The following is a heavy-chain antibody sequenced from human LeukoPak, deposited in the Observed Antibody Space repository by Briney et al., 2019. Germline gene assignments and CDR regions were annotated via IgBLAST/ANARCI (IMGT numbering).Heavy chain of an antibody. J-gene: IGHJ6*02. CDR3: ARLGYCSSTSCSLDYYYGMDV. V-gene: IGHV4-59*08. Sequence: PSETLSLTCTVSGRSISSYYWSWIRQPPGKGLEWIGYIYYSGSTNYNPSLKSRVTISVDTSKNQFSLKLSSVTAADTAVYYCARLGYCSSTSCSLDYYYGMDVWGQGTTVTVSS. CDR2: IYYSGST. D-gene: IGHD2-2*01. CDR1: GRSISSYY.